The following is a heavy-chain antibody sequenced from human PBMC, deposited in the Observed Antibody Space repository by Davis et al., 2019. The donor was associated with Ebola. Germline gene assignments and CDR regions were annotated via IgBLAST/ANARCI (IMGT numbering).Heavy chain of an antibody. J-gene: IGHJ4*02. Sequence: MPSETLSLTCTVSGGSISSSSYYWGWIRQPPGQGLEWIGYIYYDGSTYYNPSLKSRVTISVDTSKNQFSLKLSSVTAADTAVYYCARHDWNYAIDYWGQGTLVTVSS. CDR2: IYYDGST. V-gene: IGHV4-39*01. D-gene: IGHD1-7*01. CDR3: ARHDWNYAIDY. CDR1: GGSISSSSYY.